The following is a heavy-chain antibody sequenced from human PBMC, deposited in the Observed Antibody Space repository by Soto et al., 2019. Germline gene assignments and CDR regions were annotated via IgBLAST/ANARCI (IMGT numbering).Heavy chain of an antibody. J-gene: IGHJ4*02. CDR1: GFTVSRHW. Sequence: LSLSCAACGFTVSRHWMSWVSQAPGKGLEWVANIKQDGSDKYYVDSVKGRFTISRDNAKNSLYLQMNSLRAEDTVEYYCARNSDRSAEFDRWGQGTLVTVSS. CDR2: IKQDGSDK. CDR3: ARNSDRSAEFDR. V-gene: IGHV3-7*01. D-gene: IGHD3-22*01.